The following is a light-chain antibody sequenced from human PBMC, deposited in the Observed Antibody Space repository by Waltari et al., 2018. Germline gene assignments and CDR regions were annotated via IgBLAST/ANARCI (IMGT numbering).Light chain of an antibody. CDR1: QRVGND. V-gene: IGKV3-15*01. Sequence: EIVMTQSPATLSVSPGERATLACRASQRVGNDLAWYHQAPGQAPRLLIYGASSRATGGPARFSGSGSVTEFKLTIISLQSGDFGIYCCQQYKEWPPWTFGQGTRVDTK. CDR3: QQYKEWPPWT. J-gene: IGKJ1*01. CDR2: GAS.